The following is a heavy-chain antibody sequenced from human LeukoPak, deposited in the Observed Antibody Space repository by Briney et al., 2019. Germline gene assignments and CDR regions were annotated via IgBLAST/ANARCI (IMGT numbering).Heavy chain of an antibody. CDR3: ARGGSVSYYFDY. D-gene: IGHD1-26*01. V-gene: IGHV3-48*03. J-gene: IGHJ4*02. CDR2: ITTSGSTI. Sequence: GGSLRLSCAASGFILSTHEMNWVRQAPGKGLEWISYITTSGSTIHYADSVKGRFTISRDNARNSLYLQMNSLRAEDTAVYYCARGGSVSYYFDYWGQGTLVTVSS. CDR1: GFILSTHE.